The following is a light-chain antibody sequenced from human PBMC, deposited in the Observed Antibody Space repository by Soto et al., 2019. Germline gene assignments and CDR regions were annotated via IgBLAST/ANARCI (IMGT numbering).Light chain of an antibody. J-gene: IGKJ4*01. Sequence: EIVLTQSPATLSLSPGERATLSCRASQGVSRYLAWFQQKPGQAPRLLIYGASNRATGIPARFSGSGSGTDFTLTIASLEPEDFAVYYCQQRSDWPLTFGGGTKVDIK. CDR1: QGVSRY. CDR2: GAS. CDR3: QQRSDWPLT. V-gene: IGKV3-11*01.